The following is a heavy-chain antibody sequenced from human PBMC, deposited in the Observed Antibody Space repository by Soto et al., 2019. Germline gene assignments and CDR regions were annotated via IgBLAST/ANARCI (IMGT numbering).Heavy chain of an antibody. D-gene: IGHD6-6*01. Sequence: GGSLRLSCAASGFPFSSLALNWVRQAPGKGLEWVSGISHSGGGTYYADSVKGRFTISRDNSKNTLYVQMNSLRAEDTAVYYCAKTPYSSSSGTFDVWGQGTMVTVSS. CDR2: ISHSGGGT. V-gene: IGHV3-23*01. CDR3: AKTPYSSSSGTFDV. J-gene: IGHJ3*01. CDR1: GFPFSSLA.